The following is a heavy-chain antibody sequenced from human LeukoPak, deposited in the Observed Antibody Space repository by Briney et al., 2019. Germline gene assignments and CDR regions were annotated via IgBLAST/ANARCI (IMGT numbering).Heavy chain of an antibody. V-gene: IGHV3-11*01. CDR1: GFTFNDYY. CDR3: ATDGAGFDT. CDR2: INIGGTNP. J-gene: IGHJ5*02. Sequence: GGSLRLFCAASGFTFNDYYMSWVRQAPGKGPEWLSYINIGGTNPHYADSVKGRFTISRDNAKKSLYLEMNNLTAEDTAVYYCATDGAGFDTWGQGVLVTVSS.